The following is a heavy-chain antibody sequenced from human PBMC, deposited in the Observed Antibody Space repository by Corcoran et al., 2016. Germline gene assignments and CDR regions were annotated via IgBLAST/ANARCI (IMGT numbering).Heavy chain of an antibody. V-gene: IGHV1-69*06. CDR1: GGTFSSYA. CDR2: IIPIFGTA. J-gene: IGHJ3*02. CDR3: ARGTLKGYCSSTSCSEGAFDI. D-gene: IGHD2-2*01. Sequence: QVQLVQSGAEVKKPGSSVKVSCKASGGTFSSYAISWVRQAPGQGLEWMGGIIPIFGTANYAQKFQGRVTITADKSTSTAYMELSSLRSEDTAVYYCARGTLKGYCSSTSCSEGAFDIWGQGTMVTVSS.